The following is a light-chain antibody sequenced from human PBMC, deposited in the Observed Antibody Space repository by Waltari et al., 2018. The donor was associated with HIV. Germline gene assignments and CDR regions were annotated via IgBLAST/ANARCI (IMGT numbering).Light chain of an antibody. J-gene: IGLJ2*01. V-gene: IGLV5-45*02. Sequence: QAVLTQPSSLSASPGASASLTCTLRSGINVGTYRIYWYQQKPGSPPQYLLRYKSDSEKQQGSEVPSRFSGSKDASANAGILLISGLQSEDEADYYCMIWHSSASVFGGGTKLTVL. CDR1: SGINVGTYR. CDR3: MIWHSSASV. CDR2: YKSDSEK.